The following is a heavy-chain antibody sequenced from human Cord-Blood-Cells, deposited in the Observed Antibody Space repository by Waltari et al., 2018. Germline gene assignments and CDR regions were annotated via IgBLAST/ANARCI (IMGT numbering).Heavy chain of an antibody. CDR2: INAGNGNT. CDR3: ARVGGNCSGGSCYNWFDP. D-gene: IGHD2-15*01. V-gene: IGHV1-3*01. CDR1: GYTFTSYA. Sequence: QVQLVQSGAEVKKPGASVKVSCKASGYTFTSYAMHWGRQAPGQRLEWMGWINAGNGNTKYSQKFQGRVTITRDTSASTAYMELSSLRSEDTAVYYCARVGGNCSGGSCYNWFDPWGQGTLVTVSS. J-gene: IGHJ5*02.